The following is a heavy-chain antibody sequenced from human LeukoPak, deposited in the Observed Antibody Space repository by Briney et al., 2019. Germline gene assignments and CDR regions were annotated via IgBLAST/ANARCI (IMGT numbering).Heavy chain of an antibody. D-gene: IGHD3-3*01. V-gene: IGHV3-11*04. CDR2: ISSSGSTI. CDR1: GFTFSDYY. J-gene: IGHJ5*02. CDR3: ARALHSNLRFLECLDNHDWFDP. Sequence: PGVSLRLSCAASGFTFSDYYMSWIRQAPGKGLEWVSYISSSGSTIYYADSVKGRFTISRDNAKNSLYLQMNSLRAEDTAVYYCARALHSNLRFLECLDNHDWFDPWGQGTLVTVSS.